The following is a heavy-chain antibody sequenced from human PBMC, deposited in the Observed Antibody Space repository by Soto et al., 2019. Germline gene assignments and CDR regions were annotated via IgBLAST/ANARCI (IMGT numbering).Heavy chain of an antibody. CDR1: GYTFSSYD. CDR2: MNPSSGNT. Sequence: QVQLVQSGAEVKAPGASVKVSCKTSGYTFSSYDINWVRQATGQGLEWMGWMNPSSGNTGYIQEIRGRVTMTWNTSIITAYMELSSLISDDTAVYYCARGLRGSGSYYPDYWGQGTLVSVSS. D-gene: IGHD3-10*01. CDR3: ARGLRGSGSYYPDY. J-gene: IGHJ4*02. V-gene: IGHV1-8*01.